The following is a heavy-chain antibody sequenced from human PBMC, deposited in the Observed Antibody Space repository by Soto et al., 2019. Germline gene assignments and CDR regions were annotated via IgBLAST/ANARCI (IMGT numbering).Heavy chain of an antibody. CDR3: ARDAMVLGYCSSTSCSNLDY. V-gene: IGHV1-2*04. Sequence: ASVKVSCKASGYTFTGYYMHWVRQAPGQGLEWMGWINPNSGGTNYAQKFQGWVTMTRDTSISTAYMELSRLRSDDTAVYYWARDAMVLGYCSSTSCSNLDYWGQGTLVTVSS. CDR2: INPNSGGT. D-gene: IGHD2-2*01. J-gene: IGHJ4*02. CDR1: GYTFTGYY.